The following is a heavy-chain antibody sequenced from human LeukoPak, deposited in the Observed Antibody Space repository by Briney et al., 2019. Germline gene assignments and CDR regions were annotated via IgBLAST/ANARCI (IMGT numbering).Heavy chain of an antibody. CDR1: GFTFSDYY. V-gene: IGHV3-11*04. CDR2: ISSSGSTI. CDR3: ANPRYSYGSDAFDI. D-gene: IGHD5-18*01. Sequence: GGSLRPPCAASGFTFSDYYMSWIRQAPGKGLEWVSYISSSGSTIYYADSVKGRFTISRDNAKNSLYLQMNSLRAEDTAVYYCANPRYSYGSDAFDIWGQGTMVTVSS. J-gene: IGHJ3*02.